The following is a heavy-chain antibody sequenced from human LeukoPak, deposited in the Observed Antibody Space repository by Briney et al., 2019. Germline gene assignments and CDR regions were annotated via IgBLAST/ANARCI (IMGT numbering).Heavy chain of an antibody. CDR1: GYTFTGYY. D-gene: IGHD5-18*01. V-gene: IGHV1-2*06. CDR2: INPNSGGT. J-gene: IGHJ6*03. Sequence: ASVKVSCKASGYTFTGYYMHWVRQAPGQGLEWIGRINPNSGGTNYAQKFQGRVTMTRDTSISTAYMELSRLRSDDTAVYYCARVDTAMGSFYYYYYYMDVWGKGTTVTVSS. CDR3: ARVDTAMGSFYYYYYYMDV.